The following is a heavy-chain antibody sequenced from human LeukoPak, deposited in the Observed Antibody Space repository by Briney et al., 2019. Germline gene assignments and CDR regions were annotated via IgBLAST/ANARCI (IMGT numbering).Heavy chain of an antibody. J-gene: IGHJ5*02. V-gene: IGHV3-23*01. D-gene: IGHD3-22*01. Sequence: GGSLRLSCAASGFIFNNYGLIWVRQAPGKGLEWVSAVSNDGGGTNYADFVKGRFTISRDNSKNTLFLQMNSLRAEDTALYYCAKGSSGYFVDLWGQGTLVTVSS. CDR3: AKGSSGYFVDL. CDR2: VSNDGGGT. CDR1: GFIFNNYG.